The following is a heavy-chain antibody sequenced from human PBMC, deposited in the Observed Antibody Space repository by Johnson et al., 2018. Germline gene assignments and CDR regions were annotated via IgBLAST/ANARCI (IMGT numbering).Heavy chain of an antibody. CDR3: ARDIIAMAGYGLDV. D-gene: IGHD6-19*01. CDR1: GFTFNNYG. J-gene: IGHJ6*02. V-gene: IGHV3-33*01. CDR2: IWYDGSRE. Sequence: VQLLESGGGVVQPGRSLRLSCAASGFTFNNYGMHWVRQAPGKGLEWVAVIWYDGSREYYTDSVKGRFTISRDNSKDTLYLQMNSLRVGDTAMYFCARDIIAMAGYGLDVWGQGTTVTVSS.